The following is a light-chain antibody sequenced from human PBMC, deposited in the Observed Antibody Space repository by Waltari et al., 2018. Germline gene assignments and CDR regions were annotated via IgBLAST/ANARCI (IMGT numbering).Light chain of an antibody. CDR1: QGISSY. Sequence: DIQLTQSPSFLSASVGDRVTITCRASQGISSYLAWYQQKPGKAPNLLIYAASTSQSGVPSRFSGTGSGTEFTLTISSLQTEDFATYYCQQVNSYPSTFGGGTTVEIK. CDR3: QQVNSYPST. V-gene: IGKV1-9*01. J-gene: IGKJ4*01. CDR2: AAS.